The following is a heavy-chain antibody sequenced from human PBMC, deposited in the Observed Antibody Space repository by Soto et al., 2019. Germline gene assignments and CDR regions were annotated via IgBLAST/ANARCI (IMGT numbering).Heavy chain of an antibody. Sequence: GGSLGLSCAASGFTFSSYGMHWVRQAPGKGLEWVAVISYDGSNKYYADSVKGRFTISRDNSKNTLYLQMNSLRAEDTAVYYCAKDYDILTGYPDYWGQGTLVTVSS. CDR2: ISYDGSNK. CDR1: GFTFSSYG. V-gene: IGHV3-30*18. D-gene: IGHD3-9*01. J-gene: IGHJ4*02. CDR3: AKDYDILTGYPDY.